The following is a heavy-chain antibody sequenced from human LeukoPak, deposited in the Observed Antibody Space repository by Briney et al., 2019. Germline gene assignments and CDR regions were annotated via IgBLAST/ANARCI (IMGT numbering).Heavy chain of an antibody. V-gene: IGHV3-30*02. Sequence: GGSLRLSCAASGFTFSTYGMHWVRQAPGKGLEWVAFIRYGGSYNYADSVKGRFTISRDYSKNTLYLQMNSLRPEDTAVYYCAKGDSGGSYDYFGYWGQGTLVTVSS. J-gene: IGHJ4*02. CDR1: GFTFSTYG. CDR2: IRYGGSY. CDR3: AKGDSGGSYDYFGY. D-gene: IGHD2-15*01.